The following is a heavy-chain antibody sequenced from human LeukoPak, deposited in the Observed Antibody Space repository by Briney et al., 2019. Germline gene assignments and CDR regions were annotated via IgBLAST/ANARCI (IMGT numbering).Heavy chain of an antibody. CDR3: AKALTMVRGLGADFDY. D-gene: IGHD3-10*01. CDR2: ISYDGSNK. CDR1: GFTFSSYG. V-gene: IGHV3-30*18. Sequence: GGSPRLSCAASGFTFSSYGMHWVRQAPGKGLEWVAVISYDGSNKYYADSVKGRFTISRDNSKNTLYLQMNSLRAEDTAVYYCAKALTMVRGLGADFDYWGQGTLVTVSS. J-gene: IGHJ4*02.